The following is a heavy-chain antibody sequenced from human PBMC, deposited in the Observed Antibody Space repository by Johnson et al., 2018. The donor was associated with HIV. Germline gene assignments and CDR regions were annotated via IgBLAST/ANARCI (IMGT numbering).Heavy chain of an antibody. D-gene: IGHD6-19*01. Sequence: QVQLMESGGGLVQPGRSLRLSCTASGFTFSSYGMHWVRQAPGKGLEWVAVIWYDGSNKYYADSVKGRFTISRDNSKNTLYLQMNSLRAEDTAVYYCARFYSSGWSDAFDIWGQGTMVTVSS. V-gene: IGHV3-33*01. J-gene: IGHJ3*02. CDR2: IWYDGSNK. CDR3: ARFYSSGWSDAFDI. CDR1: GFTFSSYG.